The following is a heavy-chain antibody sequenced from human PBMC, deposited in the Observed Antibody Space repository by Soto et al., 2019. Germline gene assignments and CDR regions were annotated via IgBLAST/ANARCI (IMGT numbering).Heavy chain of an antibody. D-gene: IGHD3-3*01. CDR1: GFTVSSNY. V-gene: IGHV3-66*01. CDR3: ARDVTRKYDFWSGYYTEGGFDY. Sequence: EVQLVESGGGLVQPGGSLRLSCAASGFTVSSNYMSWVRQAPGKGLEWVSVIYSGGSTYYADSVKGRFTISRDNSKNTLYLQMNSLRAEDTAVYYCARDVTRKYDFWSGYYTEGGFDYWGQGTLVTVSS. CDR2: IYSGGST. J-gene: IGHJ4*02.